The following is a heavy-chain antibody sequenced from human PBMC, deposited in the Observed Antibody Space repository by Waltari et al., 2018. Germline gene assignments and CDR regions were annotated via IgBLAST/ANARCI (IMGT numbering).Heavy chain of an antibody. CDR1: GFTFSSYW. CDR2: INTDGSIR. CDR3: VLYSSSFLGDC. Sequence: EVQLVESGGGLVQPGGSLRLSCAASGFTFSSYWMHWVRQAPGKGLVSVSQINTDGSIRSYADSVKGRFTIFRDNAKNTLFLQMNSLRAEDTAVYYCVLYSSSFLGDCWGQGTLVTVSS. D-gene: IGHD6-13*01. J-gene: IGHJ4*02. V-gene: IGHV3-74*01.